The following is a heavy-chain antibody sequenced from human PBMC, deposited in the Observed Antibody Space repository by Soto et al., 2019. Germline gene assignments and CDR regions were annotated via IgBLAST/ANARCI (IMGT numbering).Heavy chain of an antibody. CDR2: IYYSGST. CDR1: GGSISSYY. J-gene: IGHJ5*02. Sequence: SETLSLTCTVSGGSISSYYWSWIRQPPGKGLEWIGYIYYSGSTNYNPSLKSRVTISVDTSKSQFSLKLSSVTAADTAVYYCARGLRYSSSWYWFDPWGQGTLVTVSS. D-gene: IGHD6-13*01. CDR3: ARGLRYSSSWYWFDP. V-gene: IGHV4-59*08.